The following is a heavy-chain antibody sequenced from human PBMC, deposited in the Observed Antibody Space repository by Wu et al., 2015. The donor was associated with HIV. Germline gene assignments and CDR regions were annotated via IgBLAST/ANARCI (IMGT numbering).Heavy chain of an antibody. CDR3: ATDRLGYGHTGWFDP. CDR2: INPSGGGT. J-gene: IGHJ5*02. Sequence: QVHLVQSGAEVRTPGASVKVSCMASGFTFTSYYIHWVRQAPGQGLEWMGIINPSGGGTTYAQQFQGRVTMTRDTSTSTVYMELNSLRSEDTAVYYCATDRLGYGHTGWFDPWGQGTLVTVSS. CDR1: GFTFTSYY. V-gene: IGHV1-46*01. D-gene: IGHD1-1*01.